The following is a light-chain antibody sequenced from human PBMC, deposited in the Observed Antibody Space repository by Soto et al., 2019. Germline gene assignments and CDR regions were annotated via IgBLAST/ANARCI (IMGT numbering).Light chain of an antibody. V-gene: IGLV2-14*01. CDR3: SAYTSSSTVV. CDR1: SSDVGGYNY. J-gene: IGLJ2*01. Sequence: QSALTQPASVSGSPGQSITISCTGTSSDVGGYNYVSWYQQYPGKAPKLMIYDVSNRPSGVSNSFSGSKSGNTASLTISGLLAEDEADYYCSAYTSSSTVVFGGGTKVTVL. CDR2: DVS.